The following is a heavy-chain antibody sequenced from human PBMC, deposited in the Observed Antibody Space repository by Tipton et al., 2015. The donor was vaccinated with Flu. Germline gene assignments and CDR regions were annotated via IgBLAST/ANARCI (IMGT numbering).Heavy chain of an antibody. CDR1: GFTFSSYW. CDR2: IKRDGSST. V-gene: IGHV3-74*01. Sequence: SLRLSCAASGFTFSSYWMHWVRQAPGKGLVWVSRIKRDGSSTSYADSVKGRFTISRDNAKSTLYLQMNSLRAEDTAVYYCARESAGTQLILDYWGQGILVTVSS. D-gene: IGHD5-18*01. J-gene: IGHJ4*02. CDR3: ARESAGTQLILDY.